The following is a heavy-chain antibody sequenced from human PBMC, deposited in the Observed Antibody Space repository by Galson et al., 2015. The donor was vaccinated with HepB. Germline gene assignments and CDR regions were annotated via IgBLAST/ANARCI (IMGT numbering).Heavy chain of an antibody. Sequence: SVKVSCKVSGYTFTNFGIIWVRQAPGQGLEWMGWISGYNGNTHYAQKFQDRVTMTTDTATSTAYMEVRGLKPDDTAVYYCARSAPIWPGGDVWGQGTTVTVSS. V-gene: IGHV1-18*04. CDR3: ARSAPIWPGGDV. D-gene: IGHD3-10*01. CDR2: ISGYNGNT. CDR1: GYTFTNFG. J-gene: IGHJ6*02.